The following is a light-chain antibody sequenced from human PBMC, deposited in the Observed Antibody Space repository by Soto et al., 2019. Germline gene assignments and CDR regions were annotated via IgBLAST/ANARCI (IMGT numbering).Light chain of an antibody. CDR3: CSYAGTYTPL. Sequence: QSALTQPPSASGSPGQSVTISCTGTSSDVGGYNFVSWYQHNPGKAPKLMIFDVIARPSGVPDRFSGSKSANTASLTISGLQAEDEADYYCCSYAGTYTPLFGGGTKLTVL. J-gene: IGLJ2*01. CDR1: SSDVGGYNF. V-gene: IGLV2-11*01. CDR2: DVI.